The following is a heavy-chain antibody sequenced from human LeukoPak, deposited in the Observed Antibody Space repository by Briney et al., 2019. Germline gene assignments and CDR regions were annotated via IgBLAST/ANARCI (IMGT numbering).Heavy chain of an antibody. J-gene: IGHJ2*01. CDR2: VYSSGST. CDR1: GGSISTSNYY. Sequence: PSETLSLTCTVSGGSISTSNYYWSWIRQPAGKGLEWIGRVYSSGSTNYNPSLKSRVTISVDTSKNQFSLKMSSVTAADTAVYYCARNPPTIFGHFDLWGRGTLVTVYS. CDR3: ARNPPTIFGHFDL. V-gene: IGHV4-61*02. D-gene: IGHD3-9*01.